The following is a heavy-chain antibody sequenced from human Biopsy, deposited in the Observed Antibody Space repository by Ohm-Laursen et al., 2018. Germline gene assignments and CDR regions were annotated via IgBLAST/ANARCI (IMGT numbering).Heavy chain of an antibody. CDR3: ASLEDRTFDK. Sequence: VASVKVSCKASGGTLITYAISWVRQAPGQGLEWMGRIIPILHVLTYAQSFQGRVTISADKSTSTAYMELSGLRSEDTAVYYCASLEDRTFDKWGQGTLVTVSS. CDR2: IIPILHVL. CDR1: GGTLITYA. V-gene: IGHV1-69*04. J-gene: IGHJ4*02.